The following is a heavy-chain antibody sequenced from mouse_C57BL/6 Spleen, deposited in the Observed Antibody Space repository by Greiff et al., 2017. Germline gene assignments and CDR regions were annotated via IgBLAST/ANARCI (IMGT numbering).Heavy chain of an antibody. J-gene: IGHJ4*01. D-gene: IGHD1-1*01. CDR2: IDPEDGDT. Sequence: EVQLQQSGAELVRPGASVKLSCTASGFNIKDYYMHWVKQRPEQGLEWIGRIDPEDGDTEYAPKFQGKATMTADTSSNTAYLQLSSLTSEDTAVYYCTTHGSSLYYAMDYWGQGTSVTVSA. V-gene: IGHV14-1*01. CDR1: GFNIKDYY. CDR3: TTHGSSLYYAMDY.